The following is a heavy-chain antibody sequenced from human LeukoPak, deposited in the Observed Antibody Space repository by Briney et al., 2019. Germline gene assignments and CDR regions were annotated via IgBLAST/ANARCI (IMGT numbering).Heavy chain of an antibody. Sequence: PGGSLRLSCAASGFTFSSYWMSWVRKAPGMGLEWVANIKQDGSEKYYVDSVKGRFTISRDNTKNSLYLQMTSLTVEDTAVYYCAETYLVRSLGGQGTLVTVSS. CDR1: GFTFSSYW. J-gene: IGHJ4*02. D-gene: IGHD3-10*01. CDR3: AETYLVRSL. V-gene: IGHV3-7*01. CDR2: IKQDGSEK.